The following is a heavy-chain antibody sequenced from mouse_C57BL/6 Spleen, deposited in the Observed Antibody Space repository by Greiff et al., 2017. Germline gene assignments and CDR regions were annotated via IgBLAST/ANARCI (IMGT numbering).Heavy chain of an antibody. Sequence: QVQLQQSGPELVKPGASVKISCKASGYAFSSSWLNWVKQRPGKGLERIGRIYPGDGDTNYNGKFKGKATLTADKSSSTAYMQLSSLTSEDSAVYFCARWDYGSSYDYFDYGGQGTTLTVSS. V-gene: IGHV1-82*01. CDR3: ARWDYGSSYDYFDY. CDR2: IYPGDGDT. J-gene: IGHJ2*01. CDR1: GYAFSSSW. D-gene: IGHD1-1*01.